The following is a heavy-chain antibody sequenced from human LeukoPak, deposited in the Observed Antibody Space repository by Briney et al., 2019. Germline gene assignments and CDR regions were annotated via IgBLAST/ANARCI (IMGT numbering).Heavy chain of an antibody. D-gene: IGHD3-10*01. CDR3: ARDTSGIYYGSRGFDY. Sequence: GGSLRLSCAASGFTFSSYSLNWVRQAPGKGLEWVSSISTSSSYIYYADSVKGRFTTSRDNARNSLYLQMNSLRADDTAIYYCARDTSGIYYGSRGFDYWGQGTLVTVSS. CDR2: ISTSSSYI. CDR1: GFTFSSYS. J-gene: IGHJ4*02. V-gene: IGHV3-21*01.